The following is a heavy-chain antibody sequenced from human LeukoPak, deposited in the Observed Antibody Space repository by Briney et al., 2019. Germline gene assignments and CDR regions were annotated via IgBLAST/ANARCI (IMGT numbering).Heavy chain of an antibody. CDR2: IYTSGST. Sequence: SETLSLTCTVSGGSISSGSYYWSWIRQPAGKGLEWIGRIYTSGSTNYNPSLKSRVTMSVDTSKNQFSLKLSSVTAADTAVYYCARGGSAAALPVYAFDIWGQVTMVIVSS. CDR3: ARGGSAAALPVYAFDI. D-gene: IGHD6-13*01. J-gene: IGHJ3*02. V-gene: IGHV4-61*02. CDR1: GGSISSGSYY.